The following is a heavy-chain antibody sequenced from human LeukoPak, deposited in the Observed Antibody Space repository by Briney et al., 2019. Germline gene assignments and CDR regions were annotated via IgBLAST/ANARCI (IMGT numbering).Heavy chain of an antibody. CDR2: ISYDGSNK. CDR1: GFTFSSYA. D-gene: IGHD4-17*01. V-gene: IGHV3-30-3*01. CDR3: ARETGSAVGSTDFDY. J-gene: IGHJ4*02. Sequence: GSLRLSCAASGFTFSSYAIHWVRQAPGKGLAWVAVISYDGSNKYYADSVKGRFTISRDNSKNTLYLQMNSLRAEDTAVYYCARETGSAVGSTDFDYGGQGTLVTVS.